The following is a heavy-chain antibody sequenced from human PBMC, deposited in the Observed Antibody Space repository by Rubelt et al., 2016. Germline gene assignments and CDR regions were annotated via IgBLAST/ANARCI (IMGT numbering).Heavy chain of an antibody. CDR3: ARGGADFYFDF. CDR1: CGPISSYY. CDR2: FFSSETH. J-gene: IGHJ4*02. Sequence: QVQLQESGPGLVRPSETLSLTCTVSCGPISSYYWTWLRQSPVQGLEWIGHFFSSETHHYNHSLKSTLTISLDTPKKQVSLKLNSVTAADTALYYCARGGADFYFDFWGQGTLVTVSS. D-gene: IGHD2-21*02. V-gene: IGHV4-59*01.